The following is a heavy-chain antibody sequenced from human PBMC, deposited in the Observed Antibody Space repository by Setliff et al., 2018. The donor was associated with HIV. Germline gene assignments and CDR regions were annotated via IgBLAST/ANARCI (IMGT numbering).Heavy chain of an antibody. D-gene: IGHD3-16*01. CDR1: GGSFSGYY. CDR3: ASDPGDYDYVWGTKRGWFDP. J-gene: IGHJ5*02. V-gene: IGHV4-34*01. Sequence: SETLSLTCAVYGGSFSGYYWSWIRQPPGKGLEWIGEINHSGSTNYNPSLKSRVTISVDTSKNQFSLKLSSVTAADTAVDYCASDPGDYDYVWGTKRGWFDPWGQGTLVTVSS. CDR2: INHSGST.